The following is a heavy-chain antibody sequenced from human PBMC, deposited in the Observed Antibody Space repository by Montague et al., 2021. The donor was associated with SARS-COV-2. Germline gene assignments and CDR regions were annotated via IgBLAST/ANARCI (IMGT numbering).Heavy chain of an antibody. J-gene: IGHJ6*02. V-gene: IGHV4-4*07. Sequence: SETLSFTCTVSGGSFSYYYWSWIRQPAGKGLVWIGRIYASGNTNYNPSLKIGCSMSVVSSLIQFALTRVSVTAADTAVYYCARDRPRAYYYVTGTYTWGGYGMDVWGQGTTVTVSS. CDR3: ARDRPRAYYYVTGTYTWGGYGMDV. CDR1: GGSFSYYY. CDR2: IYASGNT. D-gene: IGHD3-10*01.